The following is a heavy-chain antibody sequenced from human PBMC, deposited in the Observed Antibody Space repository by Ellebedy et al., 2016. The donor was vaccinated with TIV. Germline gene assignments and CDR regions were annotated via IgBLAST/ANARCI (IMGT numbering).Heavy chain of an antibody. Sequence: SETLSLXXTVSGGSISSSSYYWGWIRQPPGKGLEWIGSIYYSGSTYYNPSLKSRVTISVDTSKNQFSLKLSSVTAADTAVYYCARSSLYAEVGGYLNWFDPWGQGTLVTVSS. V-gene: IGHV4-39*01. CDR3: ARSSLYAEVGGYLNWFDP. CDR1: GGSISSSSYY. J-gene: IGHJ5*02. D-gene: IGHD3-16*02. CDR2: IYYSGST.